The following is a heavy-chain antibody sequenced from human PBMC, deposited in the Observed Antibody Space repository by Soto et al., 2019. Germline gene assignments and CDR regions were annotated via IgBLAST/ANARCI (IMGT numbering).Heavy chain of an antibody. Sequence: QVQLVQSGAEVKGPGASVKISCKASGYTFTNFFIHWVRQAPGQGLEWMGIINPGGGSTDYAQKFKGRVTLTRDASTNTVHMELSSPRSEDTAVYYCARDLGSLVAVAGTCYFDYWGQGTLVTVSS. V-gene: IGHV1-46*01. J-gene: IGHJ4*02. CDR1: GYTFTNFF. CDR3: ARDLGSLVAVAGTCYFDY. D-gene: IGHD6-19*01. CDR2: INPGGGST.